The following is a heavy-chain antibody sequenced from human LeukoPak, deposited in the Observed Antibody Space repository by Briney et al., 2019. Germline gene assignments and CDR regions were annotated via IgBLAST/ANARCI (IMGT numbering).Heavy chain of an antibody. CDR3: AKFDSSGYWVFDF. CDR2: IYTSGST. D-gene: IGHD3-22*01. Sequence: PSETLSLTCTVSGGSISSYYWSWIRQPPGKGLEWIGYIYTSGSTNYNPSLESRVTISVDTSKNQFSLKLSSVTAADTAVYYCAKFDSSGYWVFDFWGQGTLVTVSS. CDR1: GGSISSYY. V-gene: IGHV4-4*09. J-gene: IGHJ4*02.